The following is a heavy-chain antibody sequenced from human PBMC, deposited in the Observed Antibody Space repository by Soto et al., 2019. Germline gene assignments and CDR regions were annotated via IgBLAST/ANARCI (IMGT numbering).Heavy chain of an antibody. Sequence: QLQLQESGPGLVKPSETLSLTCAVSGGSISSSSYYWGWIRQPPGKGLEWIGSIYYSGITYYNPSLKSRVTISVDTSKNQFSLKLSSVTAADAAVYYCARLQYYPCGAVAYWGQGTLVTVSS. CDR3: ARLQYYPCGAVAY. V-gene: IGHV4-39*01. CDR2: IYYSGIT. D-gene: IGHD2-21*01. CDR1: GGSISSSSYY. J-gene: IGHJ4*02.